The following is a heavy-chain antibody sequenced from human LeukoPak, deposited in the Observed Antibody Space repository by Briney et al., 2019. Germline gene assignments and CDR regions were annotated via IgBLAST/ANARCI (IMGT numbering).Heavy chain of an antibody. CDR2: INHSGST. D-gene: IGHD2-2*01. CDR1: GGSFSGYY. J-gene: IGHJ3*02. V-gene: IGHV4-34*01. CDR3: ARHDQVSTSSPKFNDAFDI. Sequence: PSETLSLTCAVYGGSFSGYYWSWVRQPPGKGLEWVGEINHSGSTNYNPSLKSRVTISVDTSKTQFSLELNSVTVADTAVYYCARHDQVSTSSPKFNDAFDIWGQGTMVTVSS.